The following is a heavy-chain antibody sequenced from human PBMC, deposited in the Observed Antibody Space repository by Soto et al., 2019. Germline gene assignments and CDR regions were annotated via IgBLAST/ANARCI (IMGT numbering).Heavy chain of an antibody. D-gene: IGHD5-18*01. CDR1: GGTFSSYA. CDR3: ASSGIQLWLHIDY. J-gene: IGHJ4*02. V-gene: IGHV1-69*13. Sequence: SVKVSFKASGGTFSSYAISWVRQAPGQGLEWMGGIIPIFGTANYAQKFQGRVTITADESTSTAYMELSSLRSEDTAVYYCASSGIQLWLHIDYWGQGTLVTVSS. CDR2: IIPIFGTA.